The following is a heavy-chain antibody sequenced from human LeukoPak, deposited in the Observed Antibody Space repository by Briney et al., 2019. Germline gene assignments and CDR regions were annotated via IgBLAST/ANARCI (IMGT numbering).Heavy chain of an antibody. J-gene: IGHJ4*02. Sequence: GGSLRLSCAASGFTFSSYAMSWVRQAPGKGLEWVSGISDSGGTVYYADSVKSRFTISRDNCKNSLYLQMNSLRAEDTAVYYCAKKLSGSYKGFDYWGQGTLVTVSS. CDR1: GFTFSSYA. V-gene: IGHV3-23*01. D-gene: IGHD1-26*01. CDR2: ISDSGGTV. CDR3: AKKLSGSYKGFDY.